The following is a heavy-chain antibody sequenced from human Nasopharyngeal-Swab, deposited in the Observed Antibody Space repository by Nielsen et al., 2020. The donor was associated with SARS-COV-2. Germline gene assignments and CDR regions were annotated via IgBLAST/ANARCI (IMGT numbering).Heavy chain of an antibody. Sequence: GESLKISCAASGFTFSSYSMNWVRQAPGKGLEWVSYISSSSSIISYADSVKGRFTISRDNVKNSLYLQMNSLRAEDTAVYYCARDHGTAFGYYYYSMDVWGKGTTVTVSS. V-gene: IGHV3-48*01. CDR3: ARDHGTAFGYYYYSMDV. J-gene: IGHJ6*03. CDR1: GFTFSSYS. D-gene: IGHD3-3*02. CDR2: ISSSSSII.